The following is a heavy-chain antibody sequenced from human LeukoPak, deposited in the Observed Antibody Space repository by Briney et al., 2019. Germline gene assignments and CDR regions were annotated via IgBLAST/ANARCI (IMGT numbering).Heavy chain of an antibody. Sequence: GASVKVSCTASGYTFTGYYMHWVRQAPGQGLGWMGWINPNSGGTNYAPTFQARVTMTRDTSISPAYMELSRLRSDDTAVYYCARGPAATAYYYYYMDGWGKGTTVTVSS. J-gene: IGHJ6*03. CDR1: GYTFTGYY. CDR2: INPNSGGT. CDR3: ARGPAATAYYYYYMDG. D-gene: IGHD2-2*01. V-gene: IGHV1-2*02.